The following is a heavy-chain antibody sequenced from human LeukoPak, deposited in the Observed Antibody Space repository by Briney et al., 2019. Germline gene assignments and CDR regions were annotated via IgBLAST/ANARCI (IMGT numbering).Heavy chain of an antibody. Sequence: SETLSLTCTVSGGSISSYYWSWIRQPPGKGLEWIGYIYYSGSTNYNPSLKSRVTISVGTSKNQFSLKLSSVTAADTAVYYCASRDYGGTHFDYWGQGTPVTVSS. V-gene: IGHV4-59*01. J-gene: IGHJ4*02. D-gene: IGHD4-23*01. CDR3: ASRDYGGTHFDY. CDR1: GGSISSYY. CDR2: IYYSGST.